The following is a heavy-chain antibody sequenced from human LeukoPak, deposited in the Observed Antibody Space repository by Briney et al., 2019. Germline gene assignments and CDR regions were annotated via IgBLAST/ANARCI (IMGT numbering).Heavy chain of an antibody. V-gene: IGHV4-39*07. J-gene: IGHJ4*02. D-gene: IGHD3-10*01. CDR3: ARGLWFGDENPPYFDY. Sequence: PSETLSLTCTVSGGSISSSSYYWGWIRQPPGKGLEWIGSIYYSGSTYYNPSLKSRVTISVDTSKNQFSLKLSSVTAADTAVYYCARGLWFGDENPPYFDYWGQGTLVTVSS. CDR1: GGSISSSSYY. CDR2: IYYSGST.